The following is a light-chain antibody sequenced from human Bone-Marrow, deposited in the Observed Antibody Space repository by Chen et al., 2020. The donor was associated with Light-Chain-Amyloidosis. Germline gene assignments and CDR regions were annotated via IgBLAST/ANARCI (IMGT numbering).Light chain of an antibody. J-gene: IGLJ3*02. CDR2: NND. CDR1: ISNIGSNS. Sequence: QSVLTQPPSASGTPGHRVTITCSGGISNIGSNSVNWHQQLPGTAPRLLIYNNDRPPPVVPAPFSASKSGSSASLAISGLQSVDEADYYCVACDDSLNGPMFGGGTKLTVL. V-gene: IGLV1-44*01. CDR3: VACDDSLNGPM.